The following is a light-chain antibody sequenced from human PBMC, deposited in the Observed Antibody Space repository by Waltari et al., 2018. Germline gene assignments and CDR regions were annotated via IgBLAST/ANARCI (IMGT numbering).Light chain of an antibody. J-gene: IGLJ2*01. Sequence: QSVLTQPPSVSGAPGQRVTISCTGSSSNIGAGYDVNWFQQLPGTAPKLLIYINTNRPSGVPDRFSGSRSGTSASLAITGLRAEDEADYYCQSYDSSLSGRVFGGGTKVTVV. V-gene: IGLV1-40*01. CDR1: SSNIGAGYD. CDR2: INT. CDR3: QSYDSSLSGRV.